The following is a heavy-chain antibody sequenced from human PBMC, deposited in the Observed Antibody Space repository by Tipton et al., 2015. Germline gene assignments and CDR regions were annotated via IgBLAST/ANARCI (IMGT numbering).Heavy chain of an antibody. D-gene: IGHD2-21*01. CDR3: AKAFQGGGCPPPAFDS. CDR1: GFTFSTYG. CDR2: ISSDGTSK. V-gene: IGHV3-30*18. J-gene: IGHJ4*02. Sequence: SLRLSCAAPGFTFSTYGMQWVRQAPGKGLEWVAGISSDGTSKYYVDSVKGRFTISRDNSENTLYLQMNSLRVEDTAVYYCAKAFQGGGCPPPAFDSWGQGTLVTVSS.